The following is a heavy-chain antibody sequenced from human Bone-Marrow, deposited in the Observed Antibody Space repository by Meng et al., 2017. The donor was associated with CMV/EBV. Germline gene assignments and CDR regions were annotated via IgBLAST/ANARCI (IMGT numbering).Heavy chain of an antibody. Sequence: LRLSCSVSGDSISSGGFYWNWIRHHPEKGLEWIAYFYDSGNTYSNPSLKSRVTISVDTSKNQLSLRLNSVTAADTAVYYCARDGGGYQVLLGAFVIWGQGTTVTVSS. V-gene: IGHV4-31*03. CDR1: GDSISSGGFY. D-gene: IGHD2-2*01. CDR2: FYDSGNT. J-gene: IGHJ3*02. CDR3: ARDGGGYQVLLGAFVI.